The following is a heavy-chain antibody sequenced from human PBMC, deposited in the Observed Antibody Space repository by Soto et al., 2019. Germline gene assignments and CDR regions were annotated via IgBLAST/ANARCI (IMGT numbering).Heavy chain of an antibody. CDR3: ARAVWGGSQEFDF. V-gene: IGHV1-2*02. CDR2: INPNSGAA. D-gene: IGHD3-16*01. CDR1: GFNFAGYF. Sequence: GASVKVSCKASGFNFAGYFLHWVRQAPGQGLEWLGWINPNSGAAKDAQKFQGRVTMTWDRSISSAYMEMGRLTFDDTAVYYCARAVWGGSQEFDFWGQGTRVTVSS. J-gene: IGHJ4*02.